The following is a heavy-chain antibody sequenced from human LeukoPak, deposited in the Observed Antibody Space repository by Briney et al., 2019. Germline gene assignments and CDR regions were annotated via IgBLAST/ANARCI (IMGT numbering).Heavy chain of an antibody. CDR2: INPNSGGK. D-gene: IGHD6-13*01. J-gene: IGHJ5*02. Sequence: GASVKVSCKASGYTFTGYYMHWVRQAPAQGLEWMGLINPNSGGKNYAQKFQGRVTMTRDTSISTPYMGLSRTRSDATAVYYCARKGSSSREFDPWGQGTLVTVSS. CDR3: ARKGSSSREFDP. V-gene: IGHV1-2*02. CDR1: GYTFTGYY.